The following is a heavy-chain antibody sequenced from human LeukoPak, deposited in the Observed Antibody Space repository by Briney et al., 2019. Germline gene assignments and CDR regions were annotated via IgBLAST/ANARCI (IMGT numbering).Heavy chain of an antibody. CDR1: GYTFTSYD. V-gene: IGHV1-8*01. CDR3: ARGARIAAAGLTLGY. CDR2: MNPNSGNT. Sequence: ASVKVSCKASGYTFTSYDINWVRQATGQGLEWMGWMNPNSGNTGYAQEFQGRVTMTRNTSISTAYMELSSLRSEDTAVYYCARGARIAAAGLTLGYWGQGTLVTVSS. D-gene: IGHD6-13*01. J-gene: IGHJ4*02.